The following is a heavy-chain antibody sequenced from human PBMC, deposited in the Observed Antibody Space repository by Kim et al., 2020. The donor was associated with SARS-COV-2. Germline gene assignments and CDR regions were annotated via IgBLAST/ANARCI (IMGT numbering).Heavy chain of an antibody. V-gene: IGHV5-10-1*01. CDR1: GYSFTSYW. CDR2: IDPSDSYT. D-gene: IGHD6-13*01. J-gene: IGHJ4*02. CDR3: ARHDIAAAGITTSDY. Sequence: GESLKISCKGSGYSFTSYWISWVRQMPGKGLEWMGRIDPSDSYTNYSPSFQGHVTISADKSISTAYLQWSSLKASDTAMYYCARHDIAAAGITTSDYWGQGTLVTVSS.